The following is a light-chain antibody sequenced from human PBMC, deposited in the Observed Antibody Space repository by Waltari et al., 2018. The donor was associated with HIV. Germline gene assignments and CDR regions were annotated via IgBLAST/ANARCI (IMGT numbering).Light chain of an antibody. Sequence: QSVLTQPPSVSGAPGQRVTISCTGSSSNIGAGYAVHWYQQLPGTAPKLLIYGNTNRPSGFPARFSGSKAGTSASLAITGLQAEDDADYYCQSYDSSLSGYVFGTGTKVTVL. V-gene: IGLV1-40*01. J-gene: IGLJ1*01. CDR1: SSNIGAGYA. CDR2: GNT. CDR3: QSYDSSLSGYV.